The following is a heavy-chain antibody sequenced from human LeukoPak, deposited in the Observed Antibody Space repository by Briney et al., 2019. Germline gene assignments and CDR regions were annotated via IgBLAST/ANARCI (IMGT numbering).Heavy chain of an antibody. CDR3: ARGLYCSSTSCYKMGGAFDI. Sequence: SETLSLTCTASGGSISSYYWSWIRQPAGKGLEWIGRIYTSGSTNYNPSLKSRVTMSVDTSKNQFSLKLSSATAADTAVYYCARGLYCSSTSCYKMGGAFDIWGQGTMVTVSS. J-gene: IGHJ3*02. V-gene: IGHV4-4*07. CDR2: IYTSGST. CDR1: GGSISSYY. D-gene: IGHD2-2*02.